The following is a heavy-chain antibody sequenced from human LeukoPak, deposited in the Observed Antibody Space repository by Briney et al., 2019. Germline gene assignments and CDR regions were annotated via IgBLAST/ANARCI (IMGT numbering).Heavy chain of an antibody. CDR3: ARGKLDCSGGSCYALDY. CDR1: GVSISSGGSS. V-gene: IGHV4-30-2*01. Sequence: PSQTLSLTCAVSGVSISSGGSSWNWIRQPPGKGLEWFGNIYHSGYTYYNPSLESRVSVSVDSSKNQFSLMLSSVTAADTAVYYCARGKLDCSGGSCYALDYWGQGTLVTVSS. D-gene: IGHD2-15*01. J-gene: IGHJ4*02. CDR2: IYHSGYT.